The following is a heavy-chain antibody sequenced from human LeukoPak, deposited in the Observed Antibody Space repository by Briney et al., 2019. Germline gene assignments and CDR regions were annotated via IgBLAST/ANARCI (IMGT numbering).Heavy chain of an antibody. D-gene: IGHD3-10*01. CDR3: ARVRGYRSSAGSPRGYFDY. J-gene: IGHJ4*02. CDR2: IYYSGNT. CDR1: GGSISSSGYY. Sequence: PSQTLSLTCTVSGGSISSSGYYWSWVRQHPGKGLEWIGYIYYSGNTYYNPSLKSRATISVDTSKNQFSLKLSSVTAADTAVYYCARVRGYRSSAGSPRGYFDYWGQGTLVTVSS. V-gene: IGHV4-31*03.